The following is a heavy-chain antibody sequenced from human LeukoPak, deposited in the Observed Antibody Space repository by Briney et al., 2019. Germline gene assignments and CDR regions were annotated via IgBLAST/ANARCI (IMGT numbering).Heavy chain of an antibody. J-gene: IGHJ5*02. CDR1: GYSISSGYY. V-gene: IGHV4-38-2*02. D-gene: IGHD2-2*01. Sequence: SETLSLTCTVSGYSISSGYYWGWIRQPPGKGLEWIGSIYHSGSTYYNPSLKSRVTISVDTSKNQFSLKLSSVTAADTAVYYCARSFKESRLLLHYFDPWGQGTLVTVSS. CDR3: ARSFKESRLLLHYFDP. CDR2: IYHSGST.